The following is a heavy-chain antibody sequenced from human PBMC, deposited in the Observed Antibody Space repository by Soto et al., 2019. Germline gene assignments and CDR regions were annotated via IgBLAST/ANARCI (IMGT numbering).Heavy chain of an antibody. Sequence: PSETLSLTCTFSCGSIISYYWSWIRQPPGKGLEWIGYIYYSGSTNYNPSLKSRVTISVDTSKNQFSLKLSSVTAADTAVYYCARDRGDIRHYYYGMDVWGQGTTVT. D-gene: IGHD2-15*01. CDR2: IYYSGST. CDR3: ARDRGDIRHYYYGMDV. V-gene: IGHV4-59*01. J-gene: IGHJ6*02. CDR1: CGSIISYY.